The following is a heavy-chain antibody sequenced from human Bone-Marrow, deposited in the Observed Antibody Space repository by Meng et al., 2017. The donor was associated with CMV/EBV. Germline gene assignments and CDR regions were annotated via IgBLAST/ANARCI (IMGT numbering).Heavy chain of an antibody. CDR3: IRDAGRGGDFDN. CDR2: ISPDGIKT. V-gene: IGHV3-74*01. CDR1: GFTLNVYE. J-gene: IGHJ4*02. Sequence: CAASGFTLNVYEIYWVRQATGKGLMWDSRISPDGIKTHYAESVKGRFTISRDNAKNTVHLQMNSLRGDDTAVYFCIRDAGRGGDFDNWGQGTLVTVSS. D-gene: IGHD3-10*01.